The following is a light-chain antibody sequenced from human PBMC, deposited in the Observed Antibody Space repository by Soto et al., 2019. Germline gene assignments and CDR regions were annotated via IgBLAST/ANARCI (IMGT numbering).Light chain of an antibody. CDR2: FDS. J-gene: IGLJ3*02. CDR1: NSNIGSNF. Sequence: QSVLTQPPSASGTPGQRVTISCSGTNSNIGSNFVYWYQQFPGTAPKLLLYFDSQRPSGVPDRFSGSRSGTSASLAISGLRPEDEADYHCATWDDSLSGPVFGGGTKLTVL. CDR3: ATWDDSLSGPV. V-gene: IGLV1-47*01.